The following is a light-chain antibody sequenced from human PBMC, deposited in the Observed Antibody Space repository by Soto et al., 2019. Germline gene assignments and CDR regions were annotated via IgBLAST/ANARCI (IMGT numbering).Light chain of an antibody. Sequence: IQLTQAPSSLSASVGDRVTITCRASQGISSFLAWYQQKPGRAPKLLVSAASTLQSGVPSRFSGSGSGTDFTLTISSLQAEDFATYYGQQLNGYPPTFGQGTQLEIK. CDR3: QQLNGYPPT. CDR1: QGISSF. CDR2: AAS. V-gene: IGKV1-9*01. J-gene: IGKJ1*01.